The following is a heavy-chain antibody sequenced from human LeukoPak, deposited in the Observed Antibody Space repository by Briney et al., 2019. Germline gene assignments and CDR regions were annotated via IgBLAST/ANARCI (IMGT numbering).Heavy chain of an antibody. D-gene: IGHD3-10*02. CDR3: AELGITMIGGV. V-gene: IGHV3-48*04. CDR2: IGSSGSTI. Sequence: GGSLRLSCAASGFTFSTYGMNWVRQAPGEGLEWVSYIGSSGSTIYYADSVKGRFTISRDNAKNSLYLQMNSLRAEDTAVYYCAELGITMIGGVWGKGTTVTISS. J-gene: IGHJ6*04. CDR1: GFTFSTYG.